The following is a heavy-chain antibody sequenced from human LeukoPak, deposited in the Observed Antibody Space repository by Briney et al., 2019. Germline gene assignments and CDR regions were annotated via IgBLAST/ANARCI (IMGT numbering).Heavy chain of an antibody. D-gene: IGHD4-17*01. V-gene: IGHV3-33*01. Sequence: GVSLRLSCAASGFMFSGYGMHWVRQAPGKGLEGEAVIWFDGSKQYYADSVKGRFTISRDNSKNTLSLQMNSLSAEEPAVYYCARFYGDYQSFDIWGQGPLVTVSS. CDR2: IWFDGSKQ. CDR3: ARFYGDYQSFDI. CDR1: GFMFSGYG. J-gene: IGHJ3*02.